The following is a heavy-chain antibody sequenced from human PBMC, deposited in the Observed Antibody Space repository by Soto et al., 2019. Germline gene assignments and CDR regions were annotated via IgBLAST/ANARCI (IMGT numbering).Heavy chain of an antibody. CDR1: GFTFSSYS. CDR2: ISSSSSTI. Sequence: GGSLRLSCAASGFTFSSYSMNWVRQAPGKGLEWVSYISSSSSTIYYADSVKGRFTISRDNAKNSLYLQMNSLRDEDTAVYYCARDDSHAVTTLDYYYYGMDVWGQGTTVTVSS. CDR3: ARDDSHAVTTLDYYYYGMDV. V-gene: IGHV3-48*02. J-gene: IGHJ6*02. D-gene: IGHD4-17*01.